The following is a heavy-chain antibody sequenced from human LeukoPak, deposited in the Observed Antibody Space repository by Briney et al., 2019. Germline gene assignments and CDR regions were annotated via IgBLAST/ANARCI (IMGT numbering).Heavy chain of an antibody. CDR2: INPKSGGT. Sequence: GASVKVSCKASGYTFTGYYMHWVRQAPGQGLEWMGWINPKSGGTNYAQKFQGRVTMTRDTSISTAYMELSRLRSDDTAVYYCARDRGQLEPLDYWGQGTLVAVSS. CDR3: ARDRGQLEPLDY. D-gene: IGHD1-1*01. J-gene: IGHJ4*02. V-gene: IGHV1-2*02. CDR1: GYTFTGYY.